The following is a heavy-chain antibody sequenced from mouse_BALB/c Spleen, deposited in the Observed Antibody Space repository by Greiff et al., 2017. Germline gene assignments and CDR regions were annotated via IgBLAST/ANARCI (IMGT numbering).Heavy chain of an antibody. CDR2: INPSTGYT. D-gene: IGHD3-1*01. CDR3: AREARATSWFAY. Sequence: QVHVKQSGAELAKPGASVKMSCKASGYTFTSYWMHWVKQRPGQGLEWIGYINPSTGYTEYNQKFKDKATLTADKSSSTAYMQLSSLTSEDSAVYYCAREARATSWFAYWGQGTLVTVSA. J-gene: IGHJ3*01. CDR1: GYTFTSYW. V-gene: IGHV1-7*01.